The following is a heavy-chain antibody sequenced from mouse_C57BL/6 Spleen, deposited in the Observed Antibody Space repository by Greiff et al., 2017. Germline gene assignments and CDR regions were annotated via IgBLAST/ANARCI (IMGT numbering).Heavy chain of an antibody. D-gene: IGHD1-1*01. J-gene: IGHJ2*01. CDR2: IRNKANGYTT. V-gene: IGHV7-3*01. Sequence: EVKVVESGGGLVQPGGSLSLSCAASGFTFTDYYMSWVRQPPGKALEWLGFIRNKANGYTTEYSASVKGRFTISRDNSQSILYLQMNALRAEDSATYYCASYYYGSSYYFDYWGQGTTLTVSS. CDR1: GFTFTDYY. CDR3: ASYYYGSSYYFDY.